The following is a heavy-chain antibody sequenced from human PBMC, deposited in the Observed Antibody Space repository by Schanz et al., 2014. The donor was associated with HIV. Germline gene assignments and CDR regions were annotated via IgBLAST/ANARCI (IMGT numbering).Heavy chain of an antibody. CDR1: GFTFSGYG. V-gene: IGHV3-30*19. J-gene: IGHJ4*02. CDR2: ISYDGTDK. D-gene: IGHD3-10*01. CDR3: ARADYGSGSFHNGPDY. Sequence: QVQLVESGGGVVQPGRSLRLSCAVSGFTFSGYGMHWVRQAPGKGLEWVAVISYDGTDKYYADSVKGRFTISRDNVKDTLFLQLNSLRPDDSAIYYCARADYGSGSFHNGPDYWGQGTLVTVSS.